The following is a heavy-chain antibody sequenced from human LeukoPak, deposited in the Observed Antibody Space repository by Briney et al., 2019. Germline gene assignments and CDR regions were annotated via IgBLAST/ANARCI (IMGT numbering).Heavy chain of an antibody. Sequence: GGSLRLSCAASGFPFSSYGIHWVRQAPGKGLEWVAVISHDGSNKYYADSVKGRFTFSRDNSKNTLYLQMNSLRAEDTAIYYCAKEGYDGSGSYLDYWGQGTLVTVSS. CDR3: AKEGYDGSGSYLDY. CDR1: GFPFSSYG. D-gene: IGHD3-10*01. J-gene: IGHJ4*02. V-gene: IGHV3-30*18. CDR2: ISHDGSNK.